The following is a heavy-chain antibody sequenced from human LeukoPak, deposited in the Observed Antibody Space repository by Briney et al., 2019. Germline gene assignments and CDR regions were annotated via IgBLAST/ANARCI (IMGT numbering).Heavy chain of an antibody. CDR2: IYRNGGT. CDR3: ARRHNSGWFVY. D-gene: IGHD6-19*01. V-gene: IGHV4-38-2*02. Sequence: SETLSLTCTVSGYSIIRGYYWDWFRQPPGKGLEWIGNIYRNGGTVYNPSLKSRLTISVDTSKNQFSLTMNSVTAADTAVYYRARRHNSGWFVYWGQGILVTVSS. J-gene: IGHJ5*01. CDR1: GYSIIRGYY.